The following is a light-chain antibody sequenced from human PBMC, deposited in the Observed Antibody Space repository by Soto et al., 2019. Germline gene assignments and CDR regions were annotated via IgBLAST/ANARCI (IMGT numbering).Light chain of an antibody. CDR2: GAS. J-gene: IGKJ2*01. CDR1: QSIYKHY. V-gene: IGKV3-20*01. CDR3: EQYGEAPYT. Sequence: IVVTQSPGTLSLSPGERASLFCRVSQSIYKHYIAWYQHRPGRCPRLLVYGASNRAAGIPDRFSGSGPGTDGTLTITRLEWGDLAVYYCEQYGEAPYTCGEGTKVDIK.